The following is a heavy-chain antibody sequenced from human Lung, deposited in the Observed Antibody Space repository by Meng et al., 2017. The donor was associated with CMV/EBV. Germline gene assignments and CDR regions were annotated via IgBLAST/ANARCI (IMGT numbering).Heavy chain of an antibody. CDR3: TKGFFWGGPYDY. CDR2: IKSKTDGGTT. V-gene: IGHV3-15*01. Sequence: SCAASGFTFSNAWMSWVRQAPGKGLEWVGRIKSKTDGGTTDYAAPVKGRFTISRDDSKNTLYLQMNSLKTEDKAVYYCTKGFFWGGPYDYWGQGTXVTVSS. CDR1: GFTFSNAW. D-gene: IGHD3-16*01. J-gene: IGHJ4*02.